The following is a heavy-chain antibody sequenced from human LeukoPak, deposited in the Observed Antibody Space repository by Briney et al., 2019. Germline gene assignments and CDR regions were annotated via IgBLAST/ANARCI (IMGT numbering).Heavy chain of an antibody. J-gene: IGHJ4*02. CDR3: ARATRYYDILTGYRPYYFDY. CDR2: MSSNGAYI. V-gene: IGHV3-21*01. CDR1: GFTFSSHG. Sequence: PGGSLRLSCAASGFTFSSHGMNWVRQAPGKGLEWVSYMSSNGAYIYYADSVRGRFTISRDNAKNSLYLQMSSLRAEDTAVYYCARATRYYDILTGYRPYYFDYWGQGTLVTVSS. D-gene: IGHD3-9*01.